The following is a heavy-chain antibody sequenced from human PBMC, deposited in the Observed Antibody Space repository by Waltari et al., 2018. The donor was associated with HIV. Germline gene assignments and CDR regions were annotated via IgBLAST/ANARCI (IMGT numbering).Heavy chain of an antibody. J-gene: IGHJ5*02. CDR1: GFSLSPYA. Sequence: QVQVVESGGSLVQPGSSRLLSCAASGFSLSPYAMHWVRQHPGKGVEWVALIWNDGSKKYYGDSVKGRFTIFSDKSKNTVFLQMTRLRVEDTATYYCARGEGGYTYGYNWLDLWGQGTVVTVSS. CDR3: ARGEGGYTYGYNWLDL. D-gene: IGHD1-26*01. V-gene: IGHV3-33*01. CDR2: IWNDGSKK.